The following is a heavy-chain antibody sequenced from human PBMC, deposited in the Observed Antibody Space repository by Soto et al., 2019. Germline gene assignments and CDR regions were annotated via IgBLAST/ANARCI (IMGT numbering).Heavy chain of an antibody. CDR1: LFTFSTYW. D-gene: IGHD2-2*01. CDR3: ARDRGWNIVVVPASFEF. V-gene: IGHV3-7*01. Sequence: SLRLSCTVSLFTFSTYWMSWVLQNPFKLLECLSNIQQDVSDKYYVDSVKGRFTISRDNAKNSLFLQMNSLRVEDTAVYYCARDRGWNIVVVPASFEFWGQGALVTVSS. CDR2: IQQDVSDK. J-gene: IGHJ4*02.